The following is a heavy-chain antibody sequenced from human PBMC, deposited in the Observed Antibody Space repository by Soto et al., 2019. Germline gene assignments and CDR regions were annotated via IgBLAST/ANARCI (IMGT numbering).Heavy chain of an antibody. CDR2: IIPIFGTA. Sequence: ASVKVSCKASGGTFISYAISWVRQAPGQGLEWMGGIIPIFGTANYAQKFQGRVTITADESTSTAYMELSSLRSEDTAVYYCARAVYLGHRYWPYCSSTSCYPVYNWFDPWGQGTLVTVSS. D-gene: IGHD2-2*01. CDR3: ARAVYLGHRYWPYCSSTSCYPVYNWFDP. V-gene: IGHV1-69*13. CDR1: GGTFISYA. J-gene: IGHJ5*02.